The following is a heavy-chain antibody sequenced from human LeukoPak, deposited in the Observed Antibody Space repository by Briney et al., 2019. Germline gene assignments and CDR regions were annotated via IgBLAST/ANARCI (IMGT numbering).Heavy chain of an antibody. J-gene: IGHJ4*02. Sequence: GGSLRLSCAASGFTFSSYAMSWVRQAPGKGLEWVSSISSSSSSYIYYADSVKGRFTISRDNAKNSLYLQMNSLRAEDTAVYYCARDPGGWVQRAVAGTLGSDYWGQGTLVTVSS. V-gene: IGHV3-21*01. D-gene: IGHD6-19*01. CDR2: ISSSSSSYI. CDR1: GFTFSSYA. CDR3: ARDPGGWVQRAVAGTLGSDY.